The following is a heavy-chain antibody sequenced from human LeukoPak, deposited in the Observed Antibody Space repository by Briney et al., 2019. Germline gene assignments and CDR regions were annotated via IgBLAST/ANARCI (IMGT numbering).Heavy chain of an antibody. Sequence: GGSLRLSCAASGFTFSSYAMSWVRQAPGKGLEWVSAISGSGGSTYYADSVKGRFTISRDNSKNTLYLQINSLRAEDTAVYYCAKSFPEVVPAAIPKYYYYGMDVWGQGTTVTVSS. D-gene: IGHD2-2*02. CDR1: GFTFSSYA. CDR2: ISGSGGST. V-gene: IGHV3-23*01. CDR3: AKSFPEVVPAAIPKYYYYGMDV. J-gene: IGHJ6*02.